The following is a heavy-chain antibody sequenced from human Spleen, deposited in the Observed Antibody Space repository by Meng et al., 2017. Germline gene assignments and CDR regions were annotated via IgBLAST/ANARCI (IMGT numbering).Heavy chain of an antibody. CDR2: INPNNGGT. CDR3: ARAYEGYNLGLGIFPPYGMDV. V-gene: IGHV1-2*06. D-gene: IGHD3-16*01. Sequence: QVQLGQSGAEVKKPGASAKVSCKASGSTFPGYYIHWVRQAPGEGLEWMGRINPNNGGTNFEQKFQGRVTMTRDTSINTAYMEVSRLRSDDTAVYYCARAYEGYNLGLGIFPPYGMDVWGQGTTVTVSS. J-gene: IGHJ6*02. CDR1: GSTFPGYY.